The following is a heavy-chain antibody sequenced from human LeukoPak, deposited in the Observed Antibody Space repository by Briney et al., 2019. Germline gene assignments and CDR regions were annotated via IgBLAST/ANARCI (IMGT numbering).Heavy chain of an antibody. J-gene: IGHJ3*02. CDR1: GGSISSGAYS. V-gene: IGHV4-30-4*07. Sequence: SETLSLTCAVSGGSISSGAYSWSWIRQPPGKGLDWIGYIYYGGNTYYNPSLKSRVTISVDTSKNQFSLKLSSVTAADTAVYYCARDTVGATFPGAFDIWGQGTVVTVSS. CDR2: IYYGGNT. CDR3: ARDTVGATFPGAFDI. D-gene: IGHD1-26*01.